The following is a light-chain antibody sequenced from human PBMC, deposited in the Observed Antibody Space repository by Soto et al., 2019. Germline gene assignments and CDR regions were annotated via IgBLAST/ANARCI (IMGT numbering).Light chain of an antibody. Sequence: DIQMTQSPSSLSASVGDRVTITCRAIQGISNYLAWYQQKPGKVPKLLIYAASTLQSGVPSRFSGSGSGTDFTRTISSLQPEDVATYYCRKYNSAPQFGQGTRLEIK. CDR2: AAS. J-gene: IGKJ5*01. CDR3: RKYNSAPQ. CDR1: QGISNY. V-gene: IGKV1-27*01.